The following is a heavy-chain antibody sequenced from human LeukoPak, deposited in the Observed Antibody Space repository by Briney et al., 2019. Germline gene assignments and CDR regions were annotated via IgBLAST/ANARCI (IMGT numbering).Heavy chain of an antibody. J-gene: IGHJ3*02. Sequence: ASVKVSCKASGGTFSSYAVSWVRQAPGQGLEWMGGIILIFGTANYAQKFQGRVTITADESTSTVYMELSSPRSEDTAVYYCARGRPYAFDIWGQGTMVTVSS. CDR3: ARGRPYAFDI. V-gene: IGHV1-69*13. CDR2: IILIFGTA. CDR1: GGTFSSYA.